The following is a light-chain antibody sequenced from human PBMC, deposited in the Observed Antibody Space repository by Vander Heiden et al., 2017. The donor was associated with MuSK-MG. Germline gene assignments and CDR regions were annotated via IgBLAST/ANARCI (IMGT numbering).Light chain of an antibody. CDR2: GAS. J-gene: IGKJ2*02. Sequence: DMRCTQSPSALSASVGARVTSTCRPSNSISTYLDWYQQKPGKGPKLLIYGASSWQSGVPSRFSGSGSGTDSTLTISRLQPEDFATYYCQQSHSTPCTFGQGTIVEI. CDR3: QQSHSTPCT. V-gene: IGKV1-39*01. CDR1: NSISTY.